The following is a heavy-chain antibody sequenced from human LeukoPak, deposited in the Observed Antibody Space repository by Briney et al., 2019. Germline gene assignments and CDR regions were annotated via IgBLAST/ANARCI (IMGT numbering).Heavy chain of an antibody. Sequence: GGSLRLSCAASGFTFSSHDMHWVRQATGKGLEWVSAIGTGGDTYYVDAVKGRFTISRENAKNSLYLQMNSLRAGDTAVYYCARGPRYGSSGYLNYGMDVWGQGTTVTVSS. D-gene: IGHD3-22*01. CDR2: IGTGGDT. V-gene: IGHV3-13*01. CDR3: ARGPRYGSSGYLNYGMDV. J-gene: IGHJ6*02. CDR1: GFTFSSHD.